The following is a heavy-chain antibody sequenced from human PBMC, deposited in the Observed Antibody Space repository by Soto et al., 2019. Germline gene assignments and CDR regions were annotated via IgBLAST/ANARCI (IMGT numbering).Heavy chain of an antibody. CDR3: AKDWERATVLTPSTGTDY. CDR1: GFTFSSYV. V-gene: IGHV3-23*01. CDR2: ISGSGGST. J-gene: IGHJ4*02. D-gene: IGHD1-1*01. Sequence: EVQLLESGGGLVQPGGSLRLSCAASGFTFSSYVMSWVRQAPGKGLEWVSAISGSGGSTYYADSVKGRFTISRDNSKNTLYLQMNSLRAEDTAVYYCAKDWERATVLTPSTGTDYWGQGTLVTVSS.